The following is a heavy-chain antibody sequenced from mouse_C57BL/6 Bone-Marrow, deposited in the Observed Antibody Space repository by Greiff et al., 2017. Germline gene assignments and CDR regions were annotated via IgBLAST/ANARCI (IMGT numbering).Heavy chain of an antibody. Sequence: QVQLQQPGAELVKPGASVKLSCKASGYTFTSYWMHWVKQRPGQGLEWIGMIHPNSGSTNYNEKFKSKATLTVDKSSSTAYMQLSSLTSEDSAVYYCAGDYYYGSPWVAYWGQGTLVTVSA. CDR3: AGDYYYGSPWVAY. D-gene: IGHD1-1*01. V-gene: IGHV1-64*01. CDR2: IHPNSGST. J-gene: IGHJ3*01. CDR1: GYTFTSYW.